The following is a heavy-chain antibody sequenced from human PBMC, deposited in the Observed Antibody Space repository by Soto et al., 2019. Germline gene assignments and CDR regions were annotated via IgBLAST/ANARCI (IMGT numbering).Heavy chain of an antibody. J-gene: IGHJ6*02. Sequence: GASVKVSCKASGYTFTSYAMHWVRQAPGQRLEWMGWINAGNGNTKYSQKFQGRVTITRDTSASTAYMELSSLRSEDTAVYYCASPITMVRGAALYYYYGMDVWGQGTTVTVS. CDR2: INAGNGNT. V-gene: IGHV1-3*01. CDR1: GYTFTSYA. CDR3: ASPITMVRGAALYYYYGMDV. D-gene: IGHD3-10*01.